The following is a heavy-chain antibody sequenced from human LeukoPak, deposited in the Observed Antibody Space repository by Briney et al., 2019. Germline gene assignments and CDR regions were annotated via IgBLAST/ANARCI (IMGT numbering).Heavy chain of an antibody. J-gene: IGHJ4*02. Sequence: GGSLRLSCAASGFTFSSYAMSWVRQAPGKGLEWVSAISGSGGSTYYADSVKGRFTISRDNYKITLYLQMNSLRAEDTAVYYCAKCTVVTPPFDYWGQGTLVTVSS. CDR2: ISGSGGST. D-gene: IGHD4-23*01. CDR3: AKCTVVTPPFDY. V-gene: IGHV3-23*01. CDR1: GFTFSSYA.